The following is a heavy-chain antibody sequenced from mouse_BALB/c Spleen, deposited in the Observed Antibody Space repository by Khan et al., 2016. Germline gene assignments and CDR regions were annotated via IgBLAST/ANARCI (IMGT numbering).Heavy chain of an antibody. D-gene: IGHD3-1*01. J-gene: IGHJ2*01. CDR1: GYSITSDYA. CDR2: ISYSGTS. Sequence: EVQLQESGPGLVKPSQSLSLTCTVTGYSITSDYAWNWIRQFPGNKLEWMGSISYSGTSSYNPSLKSRISLTRDKSKNHFFLQLNSVTPEASARYYWARWRRHPSFDYWGRGTTLTVSS. CDR3: ARWRRHPSFDY. V-gene: IGHV3-2*02.